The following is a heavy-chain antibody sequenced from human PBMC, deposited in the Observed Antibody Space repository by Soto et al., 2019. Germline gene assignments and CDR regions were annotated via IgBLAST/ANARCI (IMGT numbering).Heavy chain of an antibody. D-gene: IGHD3-10*01. CDR3: ARERTFGANNHNYMDV. CDR1: EFTFSRHG. J-gene: IGHJ6*03. Sequence: QVQLVESGGGVVQPGRSLRLSCAASEFTFSRHGMHWVRQAPGKGLQWVGVIWSDGSNEVYADSVKGRFIISRDNSKNILYLQMNSLRAEDTAVYYCARERTFGANNHNYMDVWGTGITVTVSS. V-gene: IGHV3-33*01. CDR2: IWSDGSNE.